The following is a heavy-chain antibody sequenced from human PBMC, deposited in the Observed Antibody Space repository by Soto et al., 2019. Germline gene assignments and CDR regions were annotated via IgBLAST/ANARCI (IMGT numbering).Heavy chain of an antibody. V-gene: IGHV3-23*01. J-gene: IGHJ5*02. Sequence: EVVLLESGGGLEQPGGPLRLPCEASGSIFENFGMSWVRQAPGKGREWISSISGSGFKKYYADSVKGRFTISRDNSKSTVYLELNNLSAEDTAVYHCAKNQGVELVPLATVDWFDPWGQGSVVTVSS. CDR1: GSIFENFG. D-gene: IGHD1-26*01. CDR3: AKNQGVELVPLATVDWFDP. CDR2: ISGSGFKK.